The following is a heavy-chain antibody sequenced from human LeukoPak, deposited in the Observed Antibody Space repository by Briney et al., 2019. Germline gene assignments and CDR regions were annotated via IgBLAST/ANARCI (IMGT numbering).Heavy chain of an antibody. CDR2: INSDGSST. V-gene: IGHV3-74*01. CDR1: GFTFSSYW. Sequence: PGGSLRLSXAASGFTFSSYWMHWVRQAPGKGLVWVSRINSDGSSTSYADSVKGRFTLSRDNAKNTLYLQMNSLRAEDTAVYYCARAEKGYYGSGSQHDYWGQGTLVTVSS. J-gene: IGHJ4*02. CDR3: ARAEKGYYGSGSQHDY. D-gene: IGHD3-10*01.